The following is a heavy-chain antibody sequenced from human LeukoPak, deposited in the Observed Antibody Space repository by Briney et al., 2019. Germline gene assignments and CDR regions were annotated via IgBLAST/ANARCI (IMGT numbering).Heavy chain of an antibody. V-gene: IGHV3-23*01. D-gene: IGHD6-19*01. CDR1: GFTFINFA. CDR2: ISGSGGRT. CDR3: AKDRDALKLTADSSGWYGDY. J-gene: IGHJ4*02. Sequence: PGGSLRLSCAASGFTFINFAMSWVRQAPGRGVEWVSAISGSGGRTFYADSVKGRFTISRDNSKNTLYLQMNSLRVEDTAVYYCAKDRDALKLTADSSGWYGDYWGQGTLVTVSS.